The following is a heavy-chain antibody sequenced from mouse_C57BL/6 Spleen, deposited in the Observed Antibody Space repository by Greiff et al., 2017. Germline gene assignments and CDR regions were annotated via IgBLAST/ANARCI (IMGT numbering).Heavy chain of an antibody. V-gene: IGHV14-4*01. CDR2: IDPENGDT. J-gene: IGHJ1*03. D-gene: IGHD2-3*01. CDR1: GFNIKDDY. Sequence: EVKLVESGAELVRPGASVKLSCTASGFNIKDDYMHWVKQRPEQGLEWIGWIDPENGDTEYASKFQGKATITADTSSNTAYLQLSSLTSEDTAVYYCTTNRYDGYYWYFDVWGTGTTVTVSS. CDR3: TTNRYDGYYWYFDV.